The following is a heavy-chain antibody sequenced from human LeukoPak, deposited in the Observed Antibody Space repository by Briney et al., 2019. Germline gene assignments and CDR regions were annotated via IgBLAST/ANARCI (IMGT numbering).Heavy chain of an antibody. Sequence: GGSLRLSCAASGFTFSSYAMSWVRQAPGKGLEWVSAISGSGGSTYYADSVKGRFTISRDNSKNTLYLQMNSLRAEDTAVYYCAKLTRNTHDYGDDDFDYWDQGTLVTVSS. CDR1: GFTFSSYA. V-gene: IGHV3-23*01. CDR2: ISGSGGST. J-gene: IGHJ4*02. CDR3: AKLTRNTHDYGDDDFDY. D-gene: IGHD4-17*01.